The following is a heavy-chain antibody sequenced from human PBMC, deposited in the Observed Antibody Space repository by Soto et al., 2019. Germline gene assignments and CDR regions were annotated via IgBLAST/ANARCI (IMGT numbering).Heavy chain of an antibody. Sequence: GGSLRLSCAASGFTFSSYAMHWVRQAPGKGLEWVAVISYDGSNKYYADSVKGRFTISRDNSKNTLYLQMNSLRAEDTAVYYCARDLTGPTMVRGVLPYYYYGMDVWGQGTTVTVSS. CDR2: ISYDGSNK. CDR1: GFTFSSYA. J-gene: IGHJ6*02. V-gene: IGHV3-30-3*01. D-gene: IGHD3-10*01. CDR3: ARDLTGPTMVRGVLPYYYYGMDV.